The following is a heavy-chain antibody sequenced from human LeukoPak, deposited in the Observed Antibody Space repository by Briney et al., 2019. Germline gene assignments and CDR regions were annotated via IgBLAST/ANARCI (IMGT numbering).Heavy chain of an antibody. CDR2: ISSSGGST. CDR1: GFTFSNYG. D-gene: IGHD6-13*01. Sequence: PGGSLRLSCAASGFTFSNYGMSWVRQAPGKGLEWVSAISSSGGSTYYADSVKGRFTVSRDNSKNTLYLQMNSLRAEDTAAYYCAKVQQQLFSSSGWVNWFDPWGQGTLVTVSS. V-gene: IGHV3-23*01. J-gene: IGHJ5*02. CDR3: AKVQQQLFSSSGWVNWFDP.